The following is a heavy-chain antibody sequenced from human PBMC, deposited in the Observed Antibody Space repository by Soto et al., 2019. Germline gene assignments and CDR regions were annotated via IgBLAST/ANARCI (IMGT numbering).Heavy chain of an antibody. D-gene: IGHD5-18*01. CDR3: ASGGYSYGYADYYGMDV. CDR1: GGTFSSYA. CDR2: IIPIFGTA. V-gene: IGHV1-69*01. Sequence: QVQLVQSGAEVKKPGSSVKVSCKASGGTFSSYAISWVRQAPGQGLEWMGGIIPIFGTANYAQKFQGRVTITADESTRTDYMERSSLRSEDTAVYYCASGGYSYGYADYYGMDVWGQGTTVTVSS. J-gene: IGHJ6*02.